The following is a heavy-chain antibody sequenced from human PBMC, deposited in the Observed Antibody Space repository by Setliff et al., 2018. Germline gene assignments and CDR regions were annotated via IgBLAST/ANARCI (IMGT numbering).Heavy chain of an antibody. Sequence: PSETLSLTCTVSGGSISSGSNYWSWIRQPAGRGLEWIGHIYYSGTTYYSPSLKSRVTISVDTSKTQFSLKLTSVTAADTAIYYCASRRTGPGGWFDYWGQGTLVTVSS. V-gene: IGHV4-39*01. CDR3: ASRRTGPGGWFDY. CDR1: GGSISSGSNY. CDR2: IYYSGTT. D-gene: IGHD1-26*01. J-gene: IGHJ5*01.